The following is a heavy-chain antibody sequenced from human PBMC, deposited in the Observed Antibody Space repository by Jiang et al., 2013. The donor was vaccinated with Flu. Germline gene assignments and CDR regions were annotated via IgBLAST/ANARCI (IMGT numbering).Heavy chain of an antibody. V-gene: IGHV6-1*01. J-gene: IGHJ4*02. CDR2: TYYMSKWYN. CDR3: ARAPQSTGGWFPDY. CDR1: GDSVSSNSAA. D-gene: IGHD6-19*01. Sequence: QTLSLTCAISGDSVSSNSAAWNWIRQSPSRGLEWLGRTYYMSKWYNNYAVSVKSRISINPDTSKNQFSLQLNSVTAEDTAVYYCARAPQSTGGWFPDYWGQGTLVTVSS.